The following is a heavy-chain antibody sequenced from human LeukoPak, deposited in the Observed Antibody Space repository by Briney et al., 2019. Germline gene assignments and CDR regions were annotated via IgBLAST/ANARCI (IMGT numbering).Heavy chain of an antibody. CDR2: FDPEDGET. CDR1: GYTLTELS. D-gene: IGHD6-19*01. Sequence: SVKVSCKVSGYTLTELSMHWGRQAPGKGLEWMGGFDPEDGETIYAQKFQGRVTMTEDTSTDTAYMELSSLRSEDTAVYYCATLDCGYSSGCHWFDPWGQGTLVTVSS. J-gene: IGHJ5*02. CDR3: ATLDCGYSSGCHWFDP. V-gene: IGHV1-24*01.